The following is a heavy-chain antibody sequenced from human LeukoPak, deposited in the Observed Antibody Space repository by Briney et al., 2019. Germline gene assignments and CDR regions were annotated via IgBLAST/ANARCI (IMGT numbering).Heavy chain of an antibody. V-gene: IGHV1-2*02. CDR2: INPNSGGT. CDR3: ARESVPRRFDP. D-gene: IGHD1-14*01. J-gene: IGHJ5*02. CDR1: GYTFTRYG. Sequence: ASVKVSCKASGYTFTRYGISWVRQAPGQGLEWMGWINPNSGGTNYAQKFQGRVTMTRDTSISTAYMELSRLRSDDTAVYYCARESVPRRFDPWGQGTLVTVSS.